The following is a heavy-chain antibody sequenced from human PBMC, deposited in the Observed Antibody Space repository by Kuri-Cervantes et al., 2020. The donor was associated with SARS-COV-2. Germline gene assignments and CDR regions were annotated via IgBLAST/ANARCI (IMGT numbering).Heavy chain of an antibody. CDR1: GFIFSDYA. J-gene: IGHJ3*02. CDR3: ARSTPFRRLVVISQGGAFDI. Sequence: GESLKISCEASGFIFSDYAIDWVRQAPGKGLEWVAIISYDGRNTKFADSVKGRFTISRDNSKNVVYLQMNSLRSDDTAVYYCARSTPFRRLVVISQGGAFDIWGQGTMVTVSS. CDR2: ISYDGRNT. D-gene: IGHD3-22*01. V-gene: IGHV3-30*14.